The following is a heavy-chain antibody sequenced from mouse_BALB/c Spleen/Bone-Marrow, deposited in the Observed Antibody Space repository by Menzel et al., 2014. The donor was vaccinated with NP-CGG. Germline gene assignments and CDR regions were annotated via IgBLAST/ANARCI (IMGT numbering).Heavy chain of an antibody. Sequence: LQQSGSELVRPGASVKLSCKASGYTFTSYWMHWVKQRPGQGLEWIGNIYPGSGSTNCDEKFKSKATLTVDTSSSTAYMQLSSLTSEDSAVYYCTRYYGYYAMDYWGQGTSVTVSS. J-gene: IGHJ4*01. CDR2: IYPGSGST. V-gene: IGHV1S22*01. CDR1: GYTFTSYW. D-gene: IGHD1-2*01. CDR3: TRYYGYYAMDY.